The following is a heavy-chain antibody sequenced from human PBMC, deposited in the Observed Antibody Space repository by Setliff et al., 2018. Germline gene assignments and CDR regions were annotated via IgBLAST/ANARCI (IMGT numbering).Heavy chain of an antibody. CDR3: AREGVDTRSSTDYRYYMDL. D-gene: IGHD5-18*01. J-gene: IGHJ6*03. CDR1: GYTFSANA. CDR2: IYTDNGNT. Sequence: ASVKVSCKASGYTFSANAIHWVRQAPGQRLGWMGFIYTDNGNTKYSKNFQDRVAITRDTSASTAYMELSSLRFEDTAVYYCAREGVDTRSSTDYRYYMDLWGKGTTVTSP. V-gene: IGHV1-3*04.